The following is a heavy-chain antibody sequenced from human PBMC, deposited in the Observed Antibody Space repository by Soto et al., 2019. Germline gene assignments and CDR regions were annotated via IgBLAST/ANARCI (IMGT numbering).Heavy chain of an antibody. Sequence: GGSLRLSCAASGFTFSSYSMSWVRQAPGEGLEWVSSITSSNTYINYGDSVKGRFAISRDNAKNSLYLQMNSLRAEDTAVYFCAKDFLSGSYPRGAFDIWGQGTLVTVSS. CDR3: AKDFLSGSYPRGAFDI. V-gene: IGHV3-21*01. CDR2: ITSSNTYI. D-gene: IGHD1-26*01. CDR1: GFTFSSYS. J-gene: IGHJ3*02.